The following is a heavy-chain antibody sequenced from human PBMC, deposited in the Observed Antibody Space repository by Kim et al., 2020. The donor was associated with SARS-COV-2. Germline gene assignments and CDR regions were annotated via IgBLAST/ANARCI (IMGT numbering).Heavy chain of an antibody. V-gene: IGHV3-21*01. CDR1: GFTFSSYS. Sequence: GGSLRLSCAASGFTFSSYSMNWVRQAPGKGLEWVSSISSSSSYIYYADSVKGRFTISRDNAKNSLYLQMNSLRAEDTAVYYCAREDSGSYYSYRFDYWGQEGLVTVSS. CDR2: ISSSSSYI. J-gene: IGHJ4*02. D-gene: IGHD1-26*01. CDR3: AREDSGSYYSYRFDY.